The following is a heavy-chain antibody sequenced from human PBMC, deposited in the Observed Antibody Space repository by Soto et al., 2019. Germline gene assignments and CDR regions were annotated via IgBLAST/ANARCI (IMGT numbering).Heavy chain of an antibody. CDR1: GGTFSSYA. V-gene: IGHV1-69*13. CDR2: IIPIFGTA. Sequence: ASVKVSCKASGGTFSSYAIGWVRQAPGQGLEWMGGIIPIFGTANYAQKFQGRVTITADESTSTAYMELSSLRSEDTAVYYCATGQLVHHGMDVWGQGTTVTVSS. CDR3: ATGQLVHHGMDV. J-gene: IGHJ6*02. D-gene: IGHD6-6*01.